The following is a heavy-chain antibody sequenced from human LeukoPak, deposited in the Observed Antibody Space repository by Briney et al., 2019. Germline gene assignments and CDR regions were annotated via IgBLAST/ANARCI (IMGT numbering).Heavy chain of an antibody. Sequence: PSQTLSLTCTVSGGSISTGGYYWSWIRQPPGKGLEWIGYIYQSGSTYYNPSLKSRVTISVDTSKNQFSLKLSSVIAADTAVYYCARGDSSGWPAMFDPWGQGTLVTVSS. CDR1: GGSISTGGYY. CDR3: ARGDSSGWPAMFDP. D-gene: IGHD6-19*01. J-gene: IGHJ5*02. V-gene: IGHV4-30-2*01. CDR2: IYQSGST.